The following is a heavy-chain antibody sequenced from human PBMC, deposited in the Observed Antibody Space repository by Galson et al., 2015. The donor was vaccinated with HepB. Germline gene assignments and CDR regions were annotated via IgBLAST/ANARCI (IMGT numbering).Heavy chain of an antibody. CDR2: IRSKAYGGTT. CDR3: TRDYSGSGSYYFDY. Sequence: SLRLSCAASGFTFGDYAMSWFRQAPGKGLEWVGFIRSKAYGGTTDYAASVKGRFTISRDDSKGIAYLQMNSLKTEDTGVYYCTRDYSGSGSYYFDYWGQGMLVTVSS. V-gene: IGHV3-49*03. D-gene: IGHD3-10*01. CDR1: GFTFGDYA. J-gene: IGHJ4*02.